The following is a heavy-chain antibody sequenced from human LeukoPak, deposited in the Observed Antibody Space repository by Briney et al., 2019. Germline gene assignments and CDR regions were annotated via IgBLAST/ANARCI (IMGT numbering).Heavy chain of an antibody. CDR3: ASSRSGGSWGLFDY. D-gene: IGHD2-15*01. Sequence: ASVKVSCKASGHTFTSYDINWVRQATGQGLEWMGWMNPNSGNTGYAQKFRGRVTMTRNTSISTAYMELSSLRSEDTAVYYCASSRSGGSWGLFDYWGQGTLVTVSS. J-gene: IGHJ4*02. CDR1: GHTFTSYD. V-gene: IGHV1-8*01. CDR2: MNPNSGNT.